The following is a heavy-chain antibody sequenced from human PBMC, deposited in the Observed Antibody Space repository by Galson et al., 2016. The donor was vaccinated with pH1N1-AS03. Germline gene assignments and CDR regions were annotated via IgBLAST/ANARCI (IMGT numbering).Heavy chain of an antibody. D-gene: IGHD5-18*01. CDR3: ARDRGYNFGLMDV. J-gene: IGHJ6*02. V-gene: IGHV4-39*07. Sequence: SETLSLTCSVSGASVSHYASYWGWIRQAPGKGLEWIATVSARGTTYHNPSLDSRLTISLDTSKNHFSLTLTSVTAADTAMYYCARDRGYNFGLMDVWGQGTTVTVSS. CDR1: GASVSHYASY. CDR2: VSARGTT.